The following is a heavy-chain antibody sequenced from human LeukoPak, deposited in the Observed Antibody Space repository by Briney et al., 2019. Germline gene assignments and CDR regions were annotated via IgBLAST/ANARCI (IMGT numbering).Heavy chain of an antibody. Sequence: GASVKVSCKASGGTFTGYYMHWVRQAPGQGLEWMGWINPNSGGTNYAQKFQGWVTMTRDTSISTAYMELSRLRSDDTAVYYCARLGIVGATSPAFDIWGQGTMVTVSS. V-gene: IGHV1-2*04. J-gene: IGHJ3*02. D-gene: IGHD1-26*01. CDR2: INPNSGGT. CDR3: ARLGIVGATSPAFDI. CDR1: GGTFTGYY.